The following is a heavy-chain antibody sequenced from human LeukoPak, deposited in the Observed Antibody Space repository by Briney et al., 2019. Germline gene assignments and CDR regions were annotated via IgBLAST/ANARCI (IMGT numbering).Heavy chain of an antibody. J-gene: IGHJ4*02. Sequence: GGSLRLSCAASGFTFSIYWMHWVRQVPGKGLVWVSHINSDGSSTSYADSVKGRFTISRDNAKNTLYLQMNSLRAEDTAVYYCAKDFNWGIDYWGQGTLVTVSS. V-gene: IGHV3-74*01. D-gene: IGHD7-27*01. CDR2: INSDGSST. CDR3: AKDFNWGIDY. CDR1: GFTFSIYW.